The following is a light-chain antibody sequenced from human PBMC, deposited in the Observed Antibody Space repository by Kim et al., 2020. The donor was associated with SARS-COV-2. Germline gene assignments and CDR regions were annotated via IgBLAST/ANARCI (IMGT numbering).Light chain of an antibody. CDR2: EVT. CDR3: SSHAGSNNLV. J-gene: IGLJ2*01. CDR1: SRDVGAYNY. Sequence: GPSVSISCAGTSRDVGAYNYVSWYQQHPGKAPRLMIYEVTKRPSGVPDRFSGSKSGNTASLTVSGLQAEDEADYYCSSHAGSNNLVFGGGTKVTVL. V-gene: IGLV2-8*01.